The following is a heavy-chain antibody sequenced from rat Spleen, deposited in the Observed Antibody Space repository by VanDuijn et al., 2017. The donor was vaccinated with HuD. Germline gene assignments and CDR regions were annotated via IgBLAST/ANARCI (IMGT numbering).Heavy chain of an antibody. V-gene: IGHV5-29*01. Sequence: EVQLVESGGGLVQPGRSLEVSCAASGFTFSNYGMAWVRQAPKKGLEWVATISSDGRRNYYRDSVKGRFTISRDDAKSTLSRQMDSLRSDDTATYYCARRHYGYTDYFDYWGQGVMVTDSS. J-gene: IGHJ2*01. CDR2: ISSDGRRN. CDR1: GFTFSNYG. D-gene: IGHD1-9*01. CDR3: ARRHYGYTDYFDY.